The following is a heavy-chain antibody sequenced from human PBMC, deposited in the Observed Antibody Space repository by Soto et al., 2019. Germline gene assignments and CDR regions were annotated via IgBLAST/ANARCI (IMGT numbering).Heavy chain of an antibody. CDR2: INPNSGGT. CDR3: ARQDGYSYGYYFVY. Sequence: ASVKVTCKASGYTLTDYYMHWVRQAPGQGLEWMGWINPNSGGTNYAQKFQGWVTMTRDTSISTAYMELSRLRSDDTAVYYCARQDGYSYGYYFVYWGQGTLVTGSS. V-gene: IGHV1-2*04. J-gene: IGHJ4*02. D-gene: IGHD5-18*01. CDR1: GYTLTDYY.